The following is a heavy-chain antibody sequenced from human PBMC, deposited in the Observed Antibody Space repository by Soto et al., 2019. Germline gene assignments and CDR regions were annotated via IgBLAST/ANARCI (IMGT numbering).Heavy chain of an antibody. J-gene: IGHJ6*02. CDR2: ITSSGSYI. Sequence: PGGSLRLSCAASGFTFSSYSINWVRQAPGKGLEWVSFITSSGSYIFYADSLKGRFTVSRDNAKNSVYLRMSSLRAEDTAVYYCARDGEAHYGLDVWGQGTTVTVSS. V-gene: IGHV3-21*01. D-gene: IGHD3-10*01. CDR1: GFTFSSYS. CDR3: ARDGEAHYGLDV.